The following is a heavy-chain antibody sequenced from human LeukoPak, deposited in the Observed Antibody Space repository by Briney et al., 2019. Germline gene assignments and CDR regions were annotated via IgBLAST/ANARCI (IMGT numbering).Heavy chain of an antibody. J-gene: IGHJ5*02. CDR1: GGSISSSSYN. D-gene: IGHD3-10*01. CDR3: ARDKGFGEFLNWFDP. V-gene: IGHV4-39*07. CDR2: IYYSGST. Sequence: SETLSLTCTVSGGSISSSSYNWGWIRQPPGKGLEWIGSIYYSGSTYYNPSLKSRVTISVDTSKNQFSLKLSSVTAADTAVYYCARDKGFGEFLNWFDPWGQGTLVTVSS.